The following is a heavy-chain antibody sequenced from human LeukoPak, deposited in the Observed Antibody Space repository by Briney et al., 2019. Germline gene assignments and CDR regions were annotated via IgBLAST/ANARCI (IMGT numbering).Heavy chain of an antibody. CDR1: GFSFSTYG. D-gene: IGHD3-16*01. Sequence: PGGSLRLSCAASGFSFSTYGMHWVRQAPGKGLEWVALIWNAGTNTYYADSVKGRFTISRDNSKNTLYLQMNSLRVEDTAVYYCAGDTPPGGDYYFDYWGQGTLVIVSS. J-gene: IGHJ4*02. CDR3: AGDTPPGGDYYFDY. CDR2: IWNAGTNT. V-gene: IGHV3-33*01.